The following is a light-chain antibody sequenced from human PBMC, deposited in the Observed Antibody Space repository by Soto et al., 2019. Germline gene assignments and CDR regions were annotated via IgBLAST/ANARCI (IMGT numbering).Light chain of an antibody. V-gene: IGLV2-14*01. Sequence: QSALTQPASVSGSPGQSITISCTGTSSDVGGYNYVSWYQQHPGKAPKLMIYEVSNRPSGVSNRFSGSKSGNTASLTISGLQAEDXADYYCSSYTSSSTLVVFGTGTKLTVL. CDR3: SSYTSSSTLVV. J-gene: IGLJ1*01. CDR2: EVS. CDR1: SSDVGGYNY.